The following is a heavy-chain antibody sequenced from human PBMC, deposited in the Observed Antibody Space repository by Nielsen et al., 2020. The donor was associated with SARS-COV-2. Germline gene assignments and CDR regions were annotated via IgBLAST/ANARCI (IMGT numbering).Heavy chain of an antibody. Sequence: GGSLRLSCAGSGLTLANYYMSWIRQAPGGGLECVSYITNTADGSTVHYADSVQGRFTISRDNAKNSLYLQMDSLRADDTATYFCASSGWLDYWGPGTPVIVSP. V-gene: IGHV3-11*01. CDR2: ITNTADGSTV. CDR3: ASSGWLDY. D-gene: IGHD6-19*01. CDR1: GLTLANYY. J-gene: IGHJ4*02.